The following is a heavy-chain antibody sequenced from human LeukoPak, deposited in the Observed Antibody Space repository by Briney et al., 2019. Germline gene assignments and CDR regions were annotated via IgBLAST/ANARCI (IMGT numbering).Heavy chain of an antibody. CDR3: AESRRIVGAYDAFDI. CDR1: GFTFSSYS. Sequence: PGGSLRLSCAASGFTFSSYSMNWVRQAPGKGLEWVSSISSSSSYIYYADSVKGRYTISRDNAKNSLYLQMNSLRAEDTAVYYCAESRRIVGAYDAFDIWGQGTMVTVSS. CDR2: ISSSSSYI. D-gene: IGHD1-26*01. V-gene: IGHV3-21*01. J-gene: IGHJ3*02.